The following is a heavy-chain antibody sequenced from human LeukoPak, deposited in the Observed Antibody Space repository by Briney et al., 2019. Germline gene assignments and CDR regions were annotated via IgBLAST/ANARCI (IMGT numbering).Heavy chain of an antibody. D-gene: IGHD6-13*01. Sequence: PSETLSLTCTVSGGSISSSGYYWGWIRQPPGKGLEWIGIIYYSGTTYYNPSLKSRVAISIDTSKNQFSLKLSSVTAADTAVYYCARVLAAAGLYYHYYGMDVWGQGTTVTVSS. CDR3: ARVLAAAGLYYHYYGMDV. CDR1: GGSISSSGYY. CDR2: IYYSGTT. V-gene: IGHV4-39*07. J-gene: IGHJ6*02.